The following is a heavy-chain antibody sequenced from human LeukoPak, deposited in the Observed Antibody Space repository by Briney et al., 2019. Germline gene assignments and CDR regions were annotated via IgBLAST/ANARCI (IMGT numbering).Heavy chain of an antibody. J-gene: IGHJ4*02. CDR3: ARDVGASSDYFDY. CDR1: GFTFRSYE. V-gene: IGHV3-48*03. CDR2: ISSSGSTI. Sequence: PGGSLRLSCAASGFTFRSYEVNWVRQAPGKGLEWVSYISSSGSTIYYADSVKGRFTISRDNAKNSLYLQMNSLRAEDTAVYYCARDVGASSDYFDYWGQGTLVTVSS.